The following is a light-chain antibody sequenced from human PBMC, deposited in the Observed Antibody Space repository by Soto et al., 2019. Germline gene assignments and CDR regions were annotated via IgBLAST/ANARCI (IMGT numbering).Light chain of an antibody. CDR3: CSLTTSHTYV. Sequence: QSALTQPASVSGSPGQSITIACTGTNRDVGSYNLVSWYQQRPGEAPKLIISEVRNRPSGISYRFTGSKSGNTASLTISGLQADDEADYYCCSLTTSHTYVFGSGTKLTVL. V-gene: IGLV2-14*01. J-gene: IGLJ1*01. CDR2: EVR. CDR1: NRDVGSYNL.